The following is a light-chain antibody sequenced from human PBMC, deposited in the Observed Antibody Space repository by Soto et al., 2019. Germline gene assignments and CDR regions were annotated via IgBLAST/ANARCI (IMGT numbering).Light chain of an antibody. V-gene: IGLV2-11*01. Sequence: QSVLTQPRSVSGSPGQSVTISCTGTSSDVGGYNHVSWYQQYPGKAPKLMIYDVSKRPSGVPDRFSGSKSGNTASLTISGLQAEDEADYYCCSYAGSYTYVFGTGTKVTV. CDR2: DVS. J-gene: IGLJ1*01. CDR3: CSYAGSYTYV. CDR1: SSDVGGYNH.